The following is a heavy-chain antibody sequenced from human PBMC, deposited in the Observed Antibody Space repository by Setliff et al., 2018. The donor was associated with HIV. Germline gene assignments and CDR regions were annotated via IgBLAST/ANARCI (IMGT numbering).Heavy chain of an antibody. V-gene: IGHV3-7*03. J-gene: IGHJ3*02. CDR2: IKQDGSET. CDR3: AKDDVPRDFDI. CDR1: GGSITSGGYY. Sequence: ASETLSLTCTVSGGSITSGGYYWSWVRQAPGKGLEWVANIKQDGSETYYADSVKGRFTISRDNSKNTLYLQMNSLRAEDTAVYYCAKDDVPRDFDIWGQGTMVTVSS.